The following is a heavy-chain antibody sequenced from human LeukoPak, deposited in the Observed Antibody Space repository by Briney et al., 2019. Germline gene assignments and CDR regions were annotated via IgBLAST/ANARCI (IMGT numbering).Heavy chain of an antibody. CDR3: AGGSQWLVF. Sequence: GGSLRLSCAASGFTFSSYGMHWVRQAPGKGLEWVAVIWYDGSNKYCADSVKGRFTISRDNSKNTLYLQMNSLGAEDTAVYYCAGGSQWLVFWGQGTLVTVSS. CDR2: IWYDGSNK. CDR1: GFTFSSYG. V-gene: IGHV3-33*01. D-gene: IGHD6-19*01. J-gene: IGHJ4*02.